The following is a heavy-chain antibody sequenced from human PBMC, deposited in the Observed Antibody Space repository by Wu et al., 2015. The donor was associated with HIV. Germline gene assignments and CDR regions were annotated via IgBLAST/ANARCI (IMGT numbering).Heavy chain of an antibody. Sequence: GAEVKKPGASVKVSCKASGYTFTGYYIHWVRQAPGQGLEWMGWINPNSGGANYAQNFQGRVTMTRDTSVSTAYMELSRLRFDDTAVYYCARDQSSHVVVTAPLDYWGQGTLVTVSS. V-gene: IGHV1-2*02. CDR2: INPNSGGA. J-gene: IGHJ4*02. CDR3: ARDQSSHVVVTAPLDY. CDR1: GYTFTGYY. D-gene: IGHD2-21*02.